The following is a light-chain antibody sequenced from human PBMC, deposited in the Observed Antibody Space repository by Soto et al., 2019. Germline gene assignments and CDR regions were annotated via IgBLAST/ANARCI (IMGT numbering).Light chain of an antibody. Sequence: IQMTQSPSSVYATVGDRVTITCRASQGIGSWLAWYQQKPGKAPKLLIYAAASLQSGVPLRFAGSGSGTDYILTINDLQPEEFATYYCQQANSFPWTFGQGTKVEIK. J-gene: IGKJ1*01. CDR3: QQANSFPWT. CDR1: QGIGSW. V-gene: IGKV1-12*01. CDR2: AAA.